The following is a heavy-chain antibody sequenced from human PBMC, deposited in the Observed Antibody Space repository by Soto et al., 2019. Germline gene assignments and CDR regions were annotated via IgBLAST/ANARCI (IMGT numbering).Heavy chain of an antibody. CDR3: AREGNLGRWLQPLDF. CDR2: IHYNGNT. CDR1: GDSISAYS. J-gene: IGHJ4*02. V-gene: IGHV4-59*01. Sequence: QVQLQVSAPELVKPSETLSLTCTVSGDSISAYSWSWVRQPPGKGLEWIGNIHYNGNTKYNPSLKSRVTMSVDTSKNQFSLKLISVTAADTAKYFCAREGNLGRWLQPLDFWGQGTLVTVSS. D-gene: IGHD5-12*01.